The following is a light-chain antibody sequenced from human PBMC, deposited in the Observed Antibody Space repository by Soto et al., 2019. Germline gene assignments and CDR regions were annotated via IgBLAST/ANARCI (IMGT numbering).Light chain of an antibody. CDR1: QSVSSSY. J-gene: IGKJ4*01. CDR3: QQYNSWPLT. Sequence: EIVLTQSPGTLSLSPGERATLSCRASQSVSSSYLAWYQQKPGQAPRLLISGASTRATGVPARFSGSGSGTEFTLTISRLEPEDFAVYYCQQYNSWPLTFGGGTKVDIK. CDR2: GAS. V-gene: IGKV3-20*01.